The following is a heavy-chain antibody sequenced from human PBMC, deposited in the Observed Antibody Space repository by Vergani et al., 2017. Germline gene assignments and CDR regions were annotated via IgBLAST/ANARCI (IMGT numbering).Heavy chain of an antibody. CDR3: ARTYGSGALVDS. J-gene: IGHJ4*02. D-gene: IGHD3-10*01. Sequence: QVTLRESGPALVRPTQTLTLTCTFSGFSLRSGGMSVSWIRQPPGKALEWLARIDWDDDKYYTPSLNSRLTISKDTSKNEVVLTITNMNPVDTATYYCARTYGSGALVDSWGQGALVTVSS. V-gene: IGHV2-70*15. CDR1: GFSLRSGGMS. CDR2: IDWDDDK.